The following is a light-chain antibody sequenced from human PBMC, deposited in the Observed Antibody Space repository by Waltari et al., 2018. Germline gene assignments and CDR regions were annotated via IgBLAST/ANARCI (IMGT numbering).Light chain of an antibody. V-gene: IGKV3-11*01. J-gene: IGKJ1*01. CDR3: YQRRFWPRT. CDR2: DAF. Sequence: EIVLTQSPVTLSLSPGERVTLSCRASQSVDNQLAWYQQKPGQAPRLLIYDAFKRATGIPARFSGSASGTDFTLTISSLEPEDFAVYYCYQRRFWPRTFGQGTRVEIK. CDR1: QSVDNQ.